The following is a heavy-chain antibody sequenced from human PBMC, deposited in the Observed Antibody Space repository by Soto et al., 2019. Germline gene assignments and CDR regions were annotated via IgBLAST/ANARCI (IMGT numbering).Heavy chain of an antibody. V-gene: IGHV3-48*01. J-gene: IGHJ6*03. CDR1: GFTFSIYS. CDR3: ARAILRYFPGYYYYMAV. CDR2: ISSSGTTI. Sequence: GSLRLSCAASGFTFSIYSRNWVRQAPGKGLEWVSYISSSGTTIYYADSVKGRFTISKDNAKNSLYLQMNSLRAEDTAVYYCARAILRYFPGYYYYMAVWGKGTTVPVSS. D-gene: IGHD3-9*01.